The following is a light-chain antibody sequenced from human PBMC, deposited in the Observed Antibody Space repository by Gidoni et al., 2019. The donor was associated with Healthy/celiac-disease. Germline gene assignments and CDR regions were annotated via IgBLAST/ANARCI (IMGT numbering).Light chain of an antibody. CDR2: AAS. J-gene: IGKJ5*01. V-gene: IGKV1-39*01. CDR1: QSISSY. Sequence: DIQMTQSPSSLSASVGDRVTITCRGSQSISSYFNWYQQKPGKAPKLLSYAASSLQSGVPSRFSGSGSGTDFTLTISSLPPEDFATYYCQQSYSTPITFGQGTRLEIK. CDR3: QQSYSTPIT.